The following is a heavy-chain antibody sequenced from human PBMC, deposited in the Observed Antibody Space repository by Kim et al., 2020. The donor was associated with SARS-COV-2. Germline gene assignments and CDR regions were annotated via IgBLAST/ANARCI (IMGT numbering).Heavy chain of an antibody. CDR2: IYYSGST. J-gene: IGHJ4*02. CDR3: ARTPRLYDILTGYYGELYYFDY. D-gene: IGHD3-9*01. Sequence: SETLSLTCTVSGGSISSYYWSWIRQPPGKGLEWIGYIYYSGSTNYNPSLKSRVTISVDTSKNQFSLKLSSVTAADTAVYYCARTPRLYDILTGYYGELYYFDYWGQGTLVTVSS. V-gene: IGHV4-59*01. CDR1: GGSISSYY.